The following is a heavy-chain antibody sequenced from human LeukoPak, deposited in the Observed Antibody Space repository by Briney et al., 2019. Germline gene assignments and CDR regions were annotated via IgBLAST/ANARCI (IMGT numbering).Heavy chain of an antibody. J-gene: IGHJ4*02. V-gene: IGHV4-59*11. CDR3: ATYGGPFDY. D-gene: IGHD4-23*01. Sequence: SETLSLTCTVSGGSISSHYWSWIRQPPGKGLEWIGYIYYTGSTNYNPSLKSRVTMSVDTSKKQFSLKLSSVTAADTAVYYCATYGGPFDYWGQGTLVTVSS. CDR2: IYYTGST. CDR1: GGSISSHY.